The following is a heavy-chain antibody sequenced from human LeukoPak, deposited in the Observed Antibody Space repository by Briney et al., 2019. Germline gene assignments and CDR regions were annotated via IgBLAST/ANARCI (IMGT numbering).Heavy chain of an antibody. J-gene: IGHJ5*02. Sequence: SETLSLTCTVSGGSISSYYWSWLRQPPGKGLEWIGYIYYSGSTNYNPSLKSRVTISVDTSKNQFSLKLSSVTAADTAVYYCARRIVGAIAPWGQGTLVTVSS. CDR1: GGSISSYY. CDR3: ARRIVGAIAP. V-gene: IGHV4-59*01. D-gene: IGHD1-26*01. CDR2: IYYSGST.